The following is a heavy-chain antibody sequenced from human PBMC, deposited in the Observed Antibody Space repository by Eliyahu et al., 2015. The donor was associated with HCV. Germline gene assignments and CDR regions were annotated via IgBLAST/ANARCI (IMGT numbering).Heavy chain of an antibody. Sequence: EVQLVESGGVLVQPGGSLRLSCAASGFTFSNYAMTWVRQTPGKGLEWVSSMSASDGSTFYADAVKGRFTISRDNSKNTLYLQMNSLRAEDTAVYYCAKGHDTSMVTYFDYWGQGSLVTVSS. D-gene: IGHD5-18*01. J-gene: IGHJ4*02. CDR2: MSASDGST. CDR3: AKGHDTSMVTYFDY. V-gene: IGHV3-23*04. CDR1: GFTFSNYA.